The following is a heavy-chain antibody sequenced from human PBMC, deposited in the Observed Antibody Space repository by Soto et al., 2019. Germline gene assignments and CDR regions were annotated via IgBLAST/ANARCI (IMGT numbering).Heavy chain of an antibody. CDR3: ARDRSATGYYGMDV. D-gene: IGHD6-13*01. CDR1: GGSISSGGYY. Sequence: SETLSLTCTVSGGSISSGGYYWSWIRQHPGKGLEWIGYIYYSGSTYYNPSLKSRVTISVDTSKNQFSLKLSSVTAADTAVYYCARDRSATGYYGMDVWGQGTTVTVSS. CDR2: IYYSGST. J-gene: IGHJ6*02. V-gene: IGHV4-31*03.